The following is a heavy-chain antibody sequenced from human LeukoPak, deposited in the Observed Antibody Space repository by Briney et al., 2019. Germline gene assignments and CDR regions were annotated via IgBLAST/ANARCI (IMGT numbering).Heavy chain of an antibody. CDR2: IYYSGST. CDR3: ATWAYTSSWSNWFDP. CDR1: GDSISSRNYY. D-gene: IGHD6-13*01. J-gene: IGHJ5*02. V-gene: IGHV4-39*07. Sequence: SETLSLTCTVSGDSISSRNYYWGWIRRPPGRGLEWIGSIYYSGSTYYNASLKSRVTLSVDTSKNQFSLKLSSVTAADTAMYYCATWAYTSSWSNWFDPWGQGTLVTVSS.